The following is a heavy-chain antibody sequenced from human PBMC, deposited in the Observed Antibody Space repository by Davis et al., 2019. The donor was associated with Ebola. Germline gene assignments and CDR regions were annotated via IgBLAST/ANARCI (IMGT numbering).Heavy chain of an antibody. V-gene: IGHV1-18*01. D-gene: IGHD3-3*01. CDR3: ARVPHHTFWSGSLVAHYIYSGLDA. Sequence: AASVKVSCKASGYNFTNFGISWVRQAPGQGLEWMGWTSGHNGKTDYAQEFQDRVTVTTDTPTNTVYMELRNLRPDDSAIYFCARVPHHTFWSGSLVAHYIYSGLDAWGDGTTVTVSS. CDR2: TSGHNGKT. J-gene: IGHJ6*04. CDR1: GYNFTNFG.